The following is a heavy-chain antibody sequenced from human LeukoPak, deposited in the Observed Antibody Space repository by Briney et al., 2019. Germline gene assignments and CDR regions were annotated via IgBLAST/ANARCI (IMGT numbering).Heavy chain of an antibody. CDR1: GGSFSDYY. V-gene: IGHV4-34*01. J-gene: IGHJ6*04. D-gene: IGHD3-10*01. CDR2: INHSGAT. Sequence: SETLSLTCAVYGGSFSDYYSTWIRQSPGEGLEWIGEINHSGATDYNPSLKSRATISVDTSKNQLSLKVRSVTAADTAVYYCARRVRGVIISFYYYNGMDVWGKGTTVTVSS. CDR3: ARRVRGVIISFYYYNGMDV.